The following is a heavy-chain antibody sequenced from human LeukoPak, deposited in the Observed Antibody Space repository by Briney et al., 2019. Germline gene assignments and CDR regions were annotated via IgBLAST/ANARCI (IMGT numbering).Heavy chain of an antibody. D-gene: IGHD3-10*01. CDR2: INHSGST. Sequence: SETLSLTCAVHGGSFSGCYRSWIRQPPGKGLEWIGEINHSGSTNYNPSLKSRVTISVDTSKNQFSLKLSSVTAADTAVYYCARGLRTYYYGSGSYSGYFDYWGQGTLVTVSS. V-gene: IGHV4-34*01. CDR3: ARGLRTYYYGSGSYSGYFDY. CDR1: GGSFSGCY. J-gene: IGHJ4*02.